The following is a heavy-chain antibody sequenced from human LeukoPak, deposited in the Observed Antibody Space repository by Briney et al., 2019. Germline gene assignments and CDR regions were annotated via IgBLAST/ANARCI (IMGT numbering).Heavy chain of an antibody. V-gene: IGHV4-30-2*01. CDR1: GGSISSGGYS. J-gene: IGHJ6*02. CDR3: ARGTVTENYYYYYGMDV. D-gene: IGHD4-17*01. CDR2: IYHSGST. Sequence: SQTLSLTCAVSGGSISSGGYSWSWIRQPPGKGLEWIVYIYHSGSTYYNPSLKSRVTISVDRSKNQFSLKLSSVTAADTAVYYCARGTVTENYYYYYGMDVWGQGTTVTVSS.